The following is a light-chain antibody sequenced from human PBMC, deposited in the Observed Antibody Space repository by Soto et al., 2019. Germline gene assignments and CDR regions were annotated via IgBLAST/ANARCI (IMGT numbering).Light chain of an antibody. Sequence: EIVLTQSPGTLSLSPGERATLSCRASQSVGDNFLAWYQQKPGQAPRLLIYGASSRATGIPDRFSGSGSGTDFTLTINRLEPEDFAVYYCQQYGGSPLYTFGQGTKLEIK. J-gene: IGKJ2*01. CDR3: QQYGGSPLYT. V-gene: IGKV3-20*01. CDR2: GAS. CDR1: QSVGDNF.